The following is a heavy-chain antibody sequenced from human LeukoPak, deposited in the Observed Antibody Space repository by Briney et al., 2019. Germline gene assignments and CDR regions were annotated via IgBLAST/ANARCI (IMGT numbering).Heavy chain of an antibody. V-gene: IGHV3-21*06. D-gene: IGHD6-6*01. J-gene: IGHJ6*02. CDR1: GFAISTYS. Sequence: GGSPRLSCSGSGFAISTYSMNWVRQAPGKGLQWVSSISSSGKYVYYEDSVKGRFTLSRDDAKNELFLQMNSLRPEDTAVYYCARDRYGSSVGGMDVWGQGTTVTVSS. CDR2: ISSSGKYV. CDR3: ARDRYGSSVGGMDV.